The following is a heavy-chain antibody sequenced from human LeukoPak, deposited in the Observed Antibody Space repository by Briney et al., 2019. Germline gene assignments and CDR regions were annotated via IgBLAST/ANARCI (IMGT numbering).Heavy chain of an antibody. CDR2: INPSGGST. V-gene: IGHV1-46*01. CDR3: ASNPMVRGVIPQFPYTKEGYYYYYMDV. J-gene: IGHJ6*03. D-gene: IGHD3-10*01. Sequence: GASVKVSCKASGYTFTGYYMHWVRQAPGQGLEWMGIINPSGGSTSYAQKFQGRVTITADESTSTAYMELSSLRSEDTAVYYCASNPMVRGVIPQFPYTKEGYYYYYMDVWGKGTTVTISS. CDR1: GYTFTGYY.